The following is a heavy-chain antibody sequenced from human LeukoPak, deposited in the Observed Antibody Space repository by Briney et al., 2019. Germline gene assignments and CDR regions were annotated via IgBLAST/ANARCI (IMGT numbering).Heavy chain of an antibody. V-gene: IGHV1-69*06. J-gene: IGHJ5*02. D-gene: IGHD6-13*01. CDR2: IIPIFGTA. Sequence: ASVKVSCKASGGTFSSYAISWVRQAPGQGLEWMGGIIPIFGTANYAQKFQGRVTITADKSTSTAYMELSSLRSEDTAVYYCADAAAGSRSLYNWFDPWGQGTLVTVSS. CDR1: GGTFSSYA. CDR3: ADAAAGSRSLYNWFDP.